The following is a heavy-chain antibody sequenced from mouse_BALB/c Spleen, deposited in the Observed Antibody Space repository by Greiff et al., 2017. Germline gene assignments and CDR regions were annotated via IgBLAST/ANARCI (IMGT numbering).Heavy chain of an antibody. D-gene: IGHD2-2*01. CDR2: ISSGGSYT. CDR3: ARHEDYGYPWFAY. J-gene: IGHJ3*01. V-gene: IGHV5-6*01. Sequence: DVHLVESGGDLVKPGGSLKLSCAASGFTFSSYGMSWVRQTPDKRLEWVATISSGGSYTYYPDSVKGRFTISRDNAKNTLYLQMSSLKSEDTAMYYCARHEDYGYPWFAYWGQGTLVTVSA. CDR1: GFTFSSYG.